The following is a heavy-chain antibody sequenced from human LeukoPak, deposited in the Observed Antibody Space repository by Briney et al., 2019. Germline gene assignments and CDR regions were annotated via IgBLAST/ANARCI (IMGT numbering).Heavy chain of an antibody. CDR2: INPNSGGT. V-gene: IGHV1-2*02. D-gene: IGHD3-9*01. Sequence: ASVKVSCKASGYTFTGYYMHWVRQAPGQGLEWMGWINPNSGGTNYAQKFQGRVTMTRDTAISTAYMDLSRLRADDTAVSYCASRGGYYDILTGYFHFAYWGQGTLVTVSS. CDR1: GYTFTGYY. CDR3: ASRGGYYDILTGYFHFAY. J-gene: IGHJ4*02.